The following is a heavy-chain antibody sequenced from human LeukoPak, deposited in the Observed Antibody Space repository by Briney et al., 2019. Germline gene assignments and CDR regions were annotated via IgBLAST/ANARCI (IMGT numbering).Heavy chain of an antibody. CDR2: IHSSGST. J-gene: IGHJ4*02. CDR1: GGSISSYY. V-gene: IGHV4-59*01. D-gene: IGHD4-17*01. CDR3: ARDYGDYEFIE. Sequence: SETLSLTCTVSGGSISSYYWSWIRPPPRKGLEWMGYIHSSGSTNYNPSLKSRITISVGTSKNQFSLKLTSVTAADTAVYYCARDYGDYEFIEWGQGTLVTVSS.